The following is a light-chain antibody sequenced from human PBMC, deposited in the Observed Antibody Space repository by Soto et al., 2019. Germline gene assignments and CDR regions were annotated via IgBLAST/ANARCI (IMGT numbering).Light chain of an antibody. J-gene: IGKJ4*01. CDR3: QQRSNWPFLT. CDR2: DAS. V-gene: IGKV3-11*01. Sequence: EIVLTQSPATLSLSPGERATLSCRASQSVSSYLASYQQKPGQAPRLLIYDASNRATGIPARFSGSGSGTDFTLTISSLERDDFAVYYCQQRSNWPFLTFGGGTKVEIK. CDR1: QSVSSY.